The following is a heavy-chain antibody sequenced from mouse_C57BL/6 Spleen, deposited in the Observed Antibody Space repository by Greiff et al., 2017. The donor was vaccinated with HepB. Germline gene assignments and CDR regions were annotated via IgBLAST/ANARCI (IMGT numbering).Heavy chain of an antibody. CDR2: IHPNSGST. Sequence: QVQLQQPGAELVKPGASVKLSCKASGYTFTSYWMHWVKQRPGQGLEWIGMIHPNSGSTNYNEKFKSKATLTVDKSSSTAYMQLSSLTSEDSAVYYCAKTGFYDYDVHYFDYWGQGTTVTVSS. D-gene: IGHD2-4*01. J-gene: IGHJ2*01. V-gene: IGHV1-64*01. CDR1: GYTFTSYW. CDR3: AKTGFYDYDVHYFDY.